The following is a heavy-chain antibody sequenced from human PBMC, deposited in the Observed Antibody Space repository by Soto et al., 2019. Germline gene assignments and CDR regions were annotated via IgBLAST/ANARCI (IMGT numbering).Heavy chain of an antibody. CDR1: GFTFSSYA. CDR2: ISYDGSNK. D-gene: IGHD3-9*01. Sequence: RLSCAASGFTFSSYAMHWVRQAPGKGLEWVAVISYDGSNKYYADSVKGRFTISRDNSKNTLYLQMNSLRAEDTAVYYCARGDSGYDILTGFWTWGQGTLVTVSS. CDR3: ARGDSGYDILTGFWT. V-gene: IGHV3-30-3*01. J-gene: IGHJ5*02.